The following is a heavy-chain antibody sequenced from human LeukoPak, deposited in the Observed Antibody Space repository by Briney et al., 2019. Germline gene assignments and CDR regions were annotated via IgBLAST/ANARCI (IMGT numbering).Heavy chain of an antibody. D-gene: IGHD6-13*01. CDR3: AKEGRSSWYFHEVDY. CDR2: ISSSSGSI. V-gene: IGHV3-21*04. J-gene: IGHJ4*02. CDR1: GFTFRSHS. Sequence: GGSLRLSCAASGFTFRSHSMSWVRQAPGKGLEWVSSISSSSGSIYYADSVKGRFTISRDNSKNTLYLQMNSLRAEDTAVYYCAKEGRSSWYFHEVDYWGQGTLVTVSS.